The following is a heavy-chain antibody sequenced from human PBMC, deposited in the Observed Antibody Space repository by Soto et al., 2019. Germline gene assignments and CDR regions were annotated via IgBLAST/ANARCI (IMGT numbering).Heavy chain of an antibody. D-gene: IGHD3-10*01. CDR3: ARDLRTIVRGVSWYYYYGMDV. CDR1: GGSVSSGSYY. J-gene: IGHJ6*02. Sequence: QVQLQESGPGLVKPSETLSLTCTVSGGSVSSGSYYWSWIRQPPGKGLEWIGYIYYSGSTNYNPSLKSRVTISVDTSKNQFSLKLSSVTAADTAVYYWARDLRTIVRGVSWYYYYGMDVWGQGTTVTVSS. V-gene: IGHV4-61*01. CDR2: IYYSGST.